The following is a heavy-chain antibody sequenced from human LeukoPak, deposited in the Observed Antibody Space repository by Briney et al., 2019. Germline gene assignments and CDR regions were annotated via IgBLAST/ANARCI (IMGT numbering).Heavy chain of an antibody. V-gene: IGHV3-30*04. J-gene: IGHJ4*02. CDR2: ISYDGSNK. Sequence: PGGSLRLSCAASGFTFSSYTMHWVRQTPGKGLEWVALISYDGSNKYYADSVKGRFTISRDNSKKTLYLQMNSLRAEDTAVYYCARVRRSGTYYDFWSGYQNWGQGTLVTVSS. D-gene: IGHD3-3*01. CDR3: ARVRRSGTYYDFWSGYQN. CDR1: GFTFSSYT.